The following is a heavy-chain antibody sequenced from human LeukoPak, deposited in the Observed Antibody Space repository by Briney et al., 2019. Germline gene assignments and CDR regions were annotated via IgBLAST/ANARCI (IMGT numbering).Heavy chain of an antibody. Sequence: GASVKVSCKASGYTFTSYGISWVRQAPGQGLEWMGWISAYNGNTNYAQKLQGRVTMTRDTSISTAYMELSRLRSDDTAVYYCARERGSYGAFDIWGQGTMVTVSS. J-gene: IGHJ3*02. CDR1: GYTFTSYG. D-gene: IGHD1-26*01. CDR2: ISAYNGNT. CDR3: ARERGSYGAFDI. V-gene: IGHV1-18*01.